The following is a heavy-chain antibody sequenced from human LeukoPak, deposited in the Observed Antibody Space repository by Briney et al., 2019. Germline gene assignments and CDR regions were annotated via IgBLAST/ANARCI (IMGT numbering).Heavy chain of an antibody. J-gene: IGHJ4*02. CDR3: AKDGGSGATRPIDF. V-gene: IGHV3-43*01. CDR1: GFTFDDYT. D-gene: IGHD1-26*01. Sequence: GGSLRLSCAASGFTFDDYTMHWVRQAPGKGLEWVSLISWDGVSTYYADSVKGRFTISRDNSKNSLYLQLNSLRTEDTAFYYCAKDGGSGATRPIDFWGQGTLVTV. CDR2: ISWDGVST.